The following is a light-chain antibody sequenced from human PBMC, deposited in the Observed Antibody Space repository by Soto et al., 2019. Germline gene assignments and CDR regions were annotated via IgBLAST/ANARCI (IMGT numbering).Light chain of an antibody. CDR1: SSDVGGYNY. CDR2: EVS. J-gene: IGLJ1*01. CDR3: SSYAGSITLLA. Sequence: QSVLAQPPSASGSPGQSVTISCTGTSSDVGGYNYVSWYQQHPGKAPKLMIYEVSKRPSGVPDRFSGSKSGNTASLTVSGLQAEDETDYYCSSYAGSITLLAFGSGTKVTVL. V-gene: IGLV2-8*01.